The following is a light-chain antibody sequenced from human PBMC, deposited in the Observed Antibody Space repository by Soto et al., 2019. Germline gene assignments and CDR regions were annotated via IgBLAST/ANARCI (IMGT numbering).Light chain of an antibody. CDR1: SSDVGGYNY. V-gene: IGLV2-14*01. CDR3: SSHTSSSTLGV. J-gene: IGLJ2*01. CDR2: EVS. Sequence: QSALTQPASVSGSPGQSITISCTGTSSDVGGYNYVSWYQQHPGKAPKLMIYEVSNRPSGVSNRFSGSKSGNTASLTISGLQAGDEADYYCSSHTSSSTLGVFGGGTKVTVL.